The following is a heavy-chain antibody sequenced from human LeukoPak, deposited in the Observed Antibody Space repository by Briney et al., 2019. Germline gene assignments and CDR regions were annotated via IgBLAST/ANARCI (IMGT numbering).Heavy chain of an antibody. V-gene: IGHV3-23*01. D-gene: IGHD2-15*01. Sequence: GGSLRLSCAASGFTFSGYGMSWVRQAPGKGLKWVSAISGSGGSTYYADSVKGRITISRDNSKNTLYLQMNTLRAEDTAVYYCAKGVGYCSGGSCQQFDYWGQGTLVTVSS. J-gene: IGHJ4*02. CDR2: ISGSGGST. CDR3: AKGVGYCSGGSCQQFDY. CDR1: GFTFSGYG.